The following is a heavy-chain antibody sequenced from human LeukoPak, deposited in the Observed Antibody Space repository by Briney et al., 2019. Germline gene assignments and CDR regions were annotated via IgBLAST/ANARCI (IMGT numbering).Heavy chain of an antibody. Sequence: GGSLRLSCAASGFTFSEAWMHWVRQAPGKGLVWVSRINNDGSTTRYADSVKGRFTISRDNAKNTLYLQMNSLRAEDTAVYYCARVSGPGMNEYFHLWGQGTLVTISS. D-gene: IGHD3-10*01. V-gene: IGHV3-74*01. CDR1: GFTFSEAW. CDR3: ARVSGPGMNEYFHL. CDR2: INNDGSTT. J-gene: IGHJ1*01.